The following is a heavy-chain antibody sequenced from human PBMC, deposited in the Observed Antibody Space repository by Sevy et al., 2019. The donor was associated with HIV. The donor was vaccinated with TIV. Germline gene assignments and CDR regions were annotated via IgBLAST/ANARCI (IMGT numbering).Heavy chain of an antibody. D-gene: IGHD3-3*01. V-gene: IGHV3-7*01. Sequence: GGSLRLSCAASGFTFSSYWMSWVRQAPGKGLEWVAHIKQDGSEKYYVDSVKGRFTISRDNAKNSLYLQMNSLRAEDTAVYYCARDNYDFWSGYYNYYGMDVWGQGTTVTVSS. CDR1: GFTFSSYW. CDR2: IKQDGSEK. CDR3: ARDNYDFWSGYYNYYGMDV. J-gene: IGHJ6*02.